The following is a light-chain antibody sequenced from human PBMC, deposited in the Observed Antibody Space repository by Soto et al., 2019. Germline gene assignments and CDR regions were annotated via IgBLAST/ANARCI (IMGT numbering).Light chain of an antibody. V-gene: IGLV1-51*01. CDR2: DSN. CDR3: STWDSSLTGEV. Sequence: QSVLTQPPSVSAAPGQKVTISCSGSSFNIGNNYVSWFQQLPGTAPKLLIYDSNKRPSGIPDRFSGSKSGTSATLDITGLQTGDEADYYCSTWDSSLTGEVFGGGTKLTFL. CDR1: SFNIGNNY. J-gene: IGLJ2*01.